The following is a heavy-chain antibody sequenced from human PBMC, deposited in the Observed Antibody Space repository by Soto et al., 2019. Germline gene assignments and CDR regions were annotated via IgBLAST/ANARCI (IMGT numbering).Heavy chain of an antibody. CDR1: GVSVSSRFYY. D-gene: IGHD2-8*02. CDR2: GYYSGSS. V-gene: IGHV4-61*01. CDR3: ARDLQSTDSYGSRGTFDI. J-gene: IGHJ3*02. Sequence: PSETLSLTCSVSGVSVSSRFYYWSWILQPPGKRLEWIGFGYYSGSSTVNPSLKSRASITVDTSRNQFSLKLTSETAAVTAVYYCARDLQSTDSYGSRGTFDIWGQGTVVTVSS.